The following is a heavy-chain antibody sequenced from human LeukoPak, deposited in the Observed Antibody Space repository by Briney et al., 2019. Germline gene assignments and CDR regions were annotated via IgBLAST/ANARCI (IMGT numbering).Heavy chain of an antibody. CDR2: INSGSSTI. Sequence: GGSLRLSCAASGFTFSSYAMNWVRQAPGKGLEGVSYINSGSSTIYYADSVKGRFTISRDSAKNSLFLQMNSLRVEDTAVYYCARVGFGSGSHFPNDYWGQGILVTVSS. CDR1: GFTFSSYA. V-gene: IGHV3-48*04. D-gene: IGHD3-10*01. J-gene: IGHJ4*02. CDR3: ARVGFGSGSHFPNDY.